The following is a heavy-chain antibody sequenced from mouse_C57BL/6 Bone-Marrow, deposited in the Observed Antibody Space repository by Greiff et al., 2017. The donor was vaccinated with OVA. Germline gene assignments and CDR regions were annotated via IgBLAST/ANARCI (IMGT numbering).Heavy chain of an antibody. CDR3: ARGGNYYGPHYYAMDY. CDR2: ISYDGSN. J-gene: IGHJ4*01. D-gene: IGHD1-1*01. V-gene: IGHV3-6*01. Sequence: EVQRVESGPGLVKPSQSLSLTCSVTGYSITSGYYWNWIRQFPGNKLEWMGYISYDGSNNYNPSLKNRISITRDTSKNQFFLKLNSVTTEDTATYYCARGGNYYGPHYYAMDYWGQGTSVTVSS. CDR1: GYSITSGYY.